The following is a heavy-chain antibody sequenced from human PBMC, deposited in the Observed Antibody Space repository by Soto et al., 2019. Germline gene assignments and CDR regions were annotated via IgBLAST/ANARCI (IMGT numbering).Heavy chain of an antibody. CDR3: APASIAAAGHRTFDY. CDR1: GYTFTGYY. D-gene: IGHD6-13*01. J-gene: IGHJ4*02. Sequence: ASVKGSCKASGYTFTGYYMHWVRQAPGQGLEWMGWINPNSGGTNYAQKFQGRVTMTRDTSISTAYMELSRLRSDDTAVYYCAPASIAAAGHRTFDYWGQGTLVTVSS. V-gene: IGHV1-2*02. CDR2: INPNSGGT.